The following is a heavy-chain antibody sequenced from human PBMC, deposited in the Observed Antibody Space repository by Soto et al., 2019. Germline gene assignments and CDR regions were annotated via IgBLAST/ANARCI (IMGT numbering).Heavy chain of an antibody. Sequence: EASVKVSCKASGYTFTSYGISWVRQAPGQGLEWMGWISAYNGNTNYAQKLQGRVTMTTDTSTSTAYMELRSLRSDDTAVYYCARDHCSSTSCYDYYYYGMDVWGQGTTVTVSS. D-gene: IGHD2-2*01. CDR1: GYTFTSYG. CDR2: ISAYNGNT. V-gene: IGHV1-18*01. J-gene: IGHJ6*02. CDR3: ARDHCSSTSCYDYYYYGMDV.